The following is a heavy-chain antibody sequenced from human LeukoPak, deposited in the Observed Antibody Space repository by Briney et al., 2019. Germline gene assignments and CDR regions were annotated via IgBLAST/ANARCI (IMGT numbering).Heavy chain of an antibody. CDR2: ISGSGGST. V-gene: IGHV3-23*01. J-gene: IGHJ4*02. CDR1: GFTFSSYA. CDR3: AKKVAGRYSSSWHADPFDY. D-gene: IGHD6-13*01. Sequence: GGSLRLSCAASGFTFSSYAMSWVRQAPGKGLEWVSAISGSGGSTYYADSVKGRFTISRDNSKNTLYLQMNSLRAEDTAVYYCAKKVAGRYSSSWHADPFDYWGQGTLVTVSS.